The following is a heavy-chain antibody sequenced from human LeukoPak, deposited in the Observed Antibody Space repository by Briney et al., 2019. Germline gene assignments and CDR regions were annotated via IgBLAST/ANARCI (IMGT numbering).Heavy chain of an antibody. CDR2: INTSGSST. D-gene: IGHD4-11*01. J-gene: IGHJ4*02. Sequence: PGGSLRLSCTASGFTFSNYWMHWVRQVPGKGLVWVSRINTSGSSTTYADSVKGRFTISGDNAKNTLYLQMNSLRVEDTAVYYCARSNQADDYWGQGTLVTVSS. V-gene: IGHV3-74*01. CDR3: ARSNQADDY. CDR1: GFTFSNYW.